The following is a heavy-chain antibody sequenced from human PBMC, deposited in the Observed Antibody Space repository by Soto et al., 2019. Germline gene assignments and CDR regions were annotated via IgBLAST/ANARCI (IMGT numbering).Heavy chain of an antibody. Sequence: QLQLQESGPGLVKPSETLSLTCTVSAGSISRSNYYWVWIRQPPGKGLEWIGSMNSSGNTYYNPSRKSRGPIAVDTSKNQFSLKRTSVTAADTAVEYWARQPYDSSGYEYGAWGQGTLVTVPS. CDR2: MNSSGNT. V-gene: IGHV4-39*01. CDR1: AGSISRSNYY. D-gene: IGHD3-22*01. J-gene: IGHJ5*02. CDR3: ARQPYDSSGYEYGA.